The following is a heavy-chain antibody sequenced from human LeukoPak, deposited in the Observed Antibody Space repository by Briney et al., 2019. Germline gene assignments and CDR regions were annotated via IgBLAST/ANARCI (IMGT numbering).Heavy chain of an antibody. CDR3: ARGAGGYQFDY. CDR2: IYSGGST. Sequence: PGGSLRLSCAASGFTVSSNYMSWVRQAPGKGLEWVSVIYSGGSTYYADSVKGRLTISRDNSKNTLYLQMNSLRAEDTAVYYCARGAGGYQFDYWGQGTLVTVSS. J-gene: IGHJ4*02. CDR1: GFTVSSNY. D-gene: IGHD3-22*01. V-gene: IGHV3-53*01.